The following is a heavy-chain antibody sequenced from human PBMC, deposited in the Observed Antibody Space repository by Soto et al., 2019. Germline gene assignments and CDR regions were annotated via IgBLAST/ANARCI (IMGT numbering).Heavy chain of an antibody. V-gene: IGHV4-31*03. Sequence: QVQLQESGPGLVKPSQTLSLTCTVSGGSISSGGYYWSWIRQHPGKGLEWIGYIYYSGSTYYNPSRTGRATLSVDTSKNQFSLKMSSVTAADTAVYYCARGGYSYGHHYFDYWGQGTLVTVSS. CDR2: IYYSGST. J-gene: IGHJ4*02. CDR3: ARGGYSYGHHYFDY. CDR1: GGSISSGGYY. D-gene: IGHD5-18*01.